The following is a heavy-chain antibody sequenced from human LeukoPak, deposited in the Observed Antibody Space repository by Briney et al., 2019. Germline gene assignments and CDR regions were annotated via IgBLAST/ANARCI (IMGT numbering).Heavy chain of an antibody. J-gene: IGHJ3*02. CDR1: GGSISSSSYY. CDR3: AGAYCGGDCYSGRAFDI. Sequence: SETLSLTCTVSGGSISSSSYYWGWIRQPPGKGLEWIGNIYYSGSTYYNPSLKSRVTISVDKSKNQFSLKLSSVTAADTAVYYCAGAYCGGDCYSGRAFDIWGQGTMVTVSS. CDR2: IYYSGST. V-gene: IGHV4-39*07. D-gene: IGHD2-21*02.